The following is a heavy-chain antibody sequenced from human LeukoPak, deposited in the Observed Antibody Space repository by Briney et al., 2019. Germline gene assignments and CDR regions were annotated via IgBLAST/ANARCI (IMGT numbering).Heavy chain of an antibody. CDR1: GFTFSNYA. D-gene: IGHD3-22*01. J-gene: IGHJ4*02. CDR3: AKAEYYYDSSGTFDY. Sequence: GGSLRLSCAASGFTFSNYAMSLVRQAPGKGLEWVSAISGSGGSTYYADSVKGRFTISRDNSKNTLYLQMNSLRAEDTAVYYCAKAEYYYDSSGTFDYWGQGTLVTVSS. V-gene: IGHV3-23*01. CDR2: ISGSGGST.